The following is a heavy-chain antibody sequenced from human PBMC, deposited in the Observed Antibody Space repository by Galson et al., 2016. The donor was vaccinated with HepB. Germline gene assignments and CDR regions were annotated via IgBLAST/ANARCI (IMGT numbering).Heavy chain of an antibody. D-gene: IGHD1-26*01. V-gene: IGHV4-59*01. J-gene: IGHJ5*02. CDR3: AREVVWSDFNWFDP. Sequence: IGYIFYSGTTNYNPSFNSRVTISVDTSKNQFSLRLSSVTAADTAVYYCAREVVWSDFNWFDPWGQGALVTVSS. CDR2: IFYSGTT.